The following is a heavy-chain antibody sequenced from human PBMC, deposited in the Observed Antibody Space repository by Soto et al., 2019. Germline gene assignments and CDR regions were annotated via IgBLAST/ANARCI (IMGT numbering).Heavy chain of an antibody. Sequence: EVQLLESGGGLVQPGGSLRLSCAASGFTFSSYAMSWVRQAPGKGLEWVSAISGSGDSTYYADSVKGRFAISRDNSNNTLYLQMNSLRAEDTAVYYCAKGIYSYGYNSFDYWGQGTLVTVSS. J-gene: IGHJ4*02. D-gene: IGHD5-18*01. CDR1: GFTFSSYA. CDR3: AKGIYSYGYNSFDY. V-gene: IGHV3-23*01. CDR2: ISGSGDST.